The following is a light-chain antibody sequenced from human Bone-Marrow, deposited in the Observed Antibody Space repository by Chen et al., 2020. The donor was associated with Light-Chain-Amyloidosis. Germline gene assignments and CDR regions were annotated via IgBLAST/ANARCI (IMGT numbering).Light chain of an antibody. V-gene: IGLV1-40*01. CDR3: QSYDSSLSASNWV. J-gene: IGLJ3*02. CDR1: RSNIGAGYD. Sequence: QSVLTQPPSVSGAPGQRVTISCTGSRSNIGAGYDVHWYQQLPGTAPKLLIYGNSNRPSGVPDRFSGSKSGTSASLAITGLQAEDEADYYCQSYDSSLSASNWVFGGGTKLTVL. CDR2: GNS.